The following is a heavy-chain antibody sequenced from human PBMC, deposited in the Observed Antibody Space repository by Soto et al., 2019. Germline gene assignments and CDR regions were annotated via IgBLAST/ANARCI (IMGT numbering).Heavy chain of an antibody. CDR1: GFMFSSYR. CDR3: VRDLTTYGSPHFDY. CDR2: INSGGTYR. Sequence: EVQLVESGGGLVKWGGSLTLSCAASGFMFSSYRMNWVRQAPGKGLERVSSINSGGTYRYYADSVQGRFTISRNNARNSFYLQMNSLGVEDTAVYYCVRDLTTYGSPHFDYWGQGTLVTVFS. V-gene: IGHV3-21*06. J-gene: IGHJ4*02. D-gene: IGHD3-10*01.